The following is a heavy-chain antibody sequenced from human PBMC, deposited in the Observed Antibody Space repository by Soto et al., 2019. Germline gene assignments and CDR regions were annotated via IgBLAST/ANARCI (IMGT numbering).Heavy chain of an antibody. CDR3: ARVDGGVDPADDAFDI. Sequence: SVKVSCKASGYTFTSYYMHWVRQAPGQGLEWMGGIIPIFGTANYAQKFQGRVTITADESTSTAYMELSSLRSEDTAVYYCARVDGGVDPADDAFDIWGQGTMVTVSS. CDR2: IIPIFGTA. D-gene: IGHD4-17*01. V-gene: IGHV1-69*13. J-gene: IGHJ3*02. CDR1: GYTFTSYY.